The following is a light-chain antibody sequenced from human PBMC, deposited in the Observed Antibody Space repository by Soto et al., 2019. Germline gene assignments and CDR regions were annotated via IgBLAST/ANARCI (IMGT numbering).Light chain of an antibody. V-gene: IGKV1-39*01. CDR1: QTINRY. CDR3: QQSYIIPVT. Sequence: DIQMTQSPSSLSASVGDRVTIPCRASQTINRYLNWYQQKPGKAPELLIYAASSLQSGVPSRFNGSGSGTDFTLTISSLQPADFATYYCQQSYIIPVTFGQGTRLEIK. CDR2: AAS. J-gene: IGKJ5*01.